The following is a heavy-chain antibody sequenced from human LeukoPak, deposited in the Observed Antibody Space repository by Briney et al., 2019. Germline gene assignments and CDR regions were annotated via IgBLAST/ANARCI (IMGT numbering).Heavy chain of an antibody. CDR2: ISSSSSYI. Sequence: GGSLRLSCAASGFTFSSYTMNWVRQAPGKGLEWVSSISSSSSYIYYADSVKGRFTISRDNAKNTLYLQMNSLRAEDTAVYYCARDLPDRGYGPVREFDYWGQGTLVTVSS. D-gene: IGHD5-12*01. V-gene: IGHV3-21*01. CDR1: GFTFSSYT. J-gene: IGHJ4*02. CDR3: ARDLPDRGYGPVREFDY.